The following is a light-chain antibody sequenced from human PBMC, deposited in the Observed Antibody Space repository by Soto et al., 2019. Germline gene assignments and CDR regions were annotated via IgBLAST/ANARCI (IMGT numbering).Light chain of an antibody. Sequence: QSALTQPPSASGSPGQSVTISCTGTSNDVGGYNYVSWYQQHPGKAPKVMIYEVSKRPSGVPDRFSGSKSGNTASLTVSGLQAEDEADYYCSSYAGSNLVFGGGTQLTVL. J-gene: IGLJ2*01. CDR3: SSYAGSNLV. CDR1: SNDVGGYNY. V-gene: IGLV2-8*01. CDR2: EVS.